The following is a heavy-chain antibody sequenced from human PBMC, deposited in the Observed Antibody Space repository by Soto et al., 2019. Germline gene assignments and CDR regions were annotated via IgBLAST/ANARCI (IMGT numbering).Heavy chain of an antibody. CDR1: GFTFSSYA. CDR2: ISSTSSYT. CDR3: ARDLALAGNY. Sequence: KTGGSLRLSCAASGFTFSSYAMNWVRQTQEKGLEWVPSISSTSSYTHYSDLVKGRFTISRDNANNSLFLQMNSLRAEDTATYYCARDLALAGNYWGQGVLVTVSS. J-gene: IGHJ4*02. D-gene: IGHD6-19*01. V-gene: IGHV3-21*01.